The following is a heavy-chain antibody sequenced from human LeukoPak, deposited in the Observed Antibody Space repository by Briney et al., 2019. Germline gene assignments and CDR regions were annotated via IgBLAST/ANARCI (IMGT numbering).Heavy chain of an antibody. J-gene: IGHJ5*02. CDR2: INPSGGST. CDR1: GYAFTSYY. D-gene: IGHD4-11*01. V-gene: IGHV1-46*01. Sequence: ASVKVSCKASGYAFTSYYMHWVRQAPGQGLEWMGIINPSGGSTSYAQKFQGRVTMTRDTSTSTVYMELSSLRSEDTAVYYCARLIPRMTTVTTNWFDPWGQGTLVTVSS. CDR3: ARLIPRMTTVTTNWFDP.